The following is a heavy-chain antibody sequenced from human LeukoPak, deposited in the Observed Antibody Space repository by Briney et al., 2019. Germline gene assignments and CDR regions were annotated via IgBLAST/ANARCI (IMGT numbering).Heavy chain of an antibody. Sequence: GASVKVSCKASGYTFTGYYIHWVRQAPGQGLEWMGWIHPNSGGTNYAQTFRGRVTMTRDTSFSTAYMDLSGLLSDDTAVYYCARDRQVNYYGSERPPDETTTTGDYWGQGTLVTVSS. CDR3: ARDRQVNYYGSERPPDETTTTGDY. D-gene: IGHD3-10*01. J-gene: IGHJ4*02. CDR1: GYTFTGYY. V-gene: IGHV1-2*02. CDR2: IHPNSGGT.